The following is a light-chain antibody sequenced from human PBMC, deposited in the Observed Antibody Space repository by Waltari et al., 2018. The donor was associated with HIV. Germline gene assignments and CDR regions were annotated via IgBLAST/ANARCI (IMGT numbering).Light chain of an antibody. J-gene: IGKJ3*01. CDR2: SAS. Sequence: DIQLTQSPSSLSASVGDRVTITYRVSQGISSYLNVYRQKPGKVPKLLIYSASNLQSGVPSRFSGSCSGTDFTLTISSLQPEEVATYYGQRTYNAPFGPGTTVDIK. CDR3: QRTYNAP. V-gene: IGKV1-27*01. CDR1: QGISSY.